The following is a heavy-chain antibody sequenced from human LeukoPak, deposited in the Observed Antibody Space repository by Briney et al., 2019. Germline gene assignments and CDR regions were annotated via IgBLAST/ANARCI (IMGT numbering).Heavy chain of an antibody. V-gene: IGHV3-9*01. CDR2: ISWNSGSI. CDR3: VKAQYQLLRCAFDI. CDR1: GFTFDDYA. J-gene: IGHJ3*02. Sequence: GGSLRLSCAASGFTFDDYARHWVRQAPGKGLEGVSGISWNSGSIGYADSVKGRFTISRDNAKNSLYLQMNSLRAEDTALYYCVKAQYQLLRCAFDIWGQGTMVTVSS. D-gene: IGHD2-2*01.